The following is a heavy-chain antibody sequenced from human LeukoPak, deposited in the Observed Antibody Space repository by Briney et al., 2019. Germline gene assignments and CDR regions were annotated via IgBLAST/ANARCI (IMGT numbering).Heavy chain of an antibody. D-gene: IGHD3-16*01. J-gene: IGHJ4*02. Sequence: GGSLRLSCAASGFTFNSYSMNWVRQAPGKGLEWVSYISGSSSSIYYADSVKGRFTISRDNAKNSLYLQMHRLRDEDTAVYYCASPLGARYFFDSWGQGTLVTVSS. V-gene: IGHV3-48*02. CDR3: ASPLGARYFFDS. CDR2: ISGSSSSI. CDR1: GFTFNSYS.